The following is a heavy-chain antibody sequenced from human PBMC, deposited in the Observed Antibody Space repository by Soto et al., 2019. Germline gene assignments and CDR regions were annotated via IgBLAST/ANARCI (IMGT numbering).Heavy chain of an antibody. J-gene: IGHJ4*02. CDR2: IIPILDIV. CDR1: GDTFRRYP. V-gene: IGHV1-69*02. D-gene: IGHD4-4*01. CDR3: ARVGGNYDFDY. Sequence: QVQLVQSGAEVKKPGSSVKVSCKASGDTFRRYPISWVRQAPGQGLEWMGRIIPILDIVNYAQKFQGRVTISADKSTSTAYMELISLNFEDTAVVYCARVGGNYDFDYWGQGNLVTVSS.